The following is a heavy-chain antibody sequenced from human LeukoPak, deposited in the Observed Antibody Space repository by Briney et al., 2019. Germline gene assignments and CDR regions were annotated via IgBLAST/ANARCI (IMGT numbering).Heavy chain of an antibody. CDR1: GGSTTVYY. CDR3: AGGGSRSYTSSTLDY. CDR2: ISYSGST. D-gene: IGHD6-6*01. J-gene: IGHJ4*02. Sequence: SETLSLTCSVSGGSTTVYYWNWIRQSPGKGLEWIGSISYSGSTNYNPSLKSRVTISIDTSKNRFSLKVSSVIAADPDMYYCAGGGSRSYTSSTLDYWGQGTLVTVSS. V-gene: IGHV4-59*12.